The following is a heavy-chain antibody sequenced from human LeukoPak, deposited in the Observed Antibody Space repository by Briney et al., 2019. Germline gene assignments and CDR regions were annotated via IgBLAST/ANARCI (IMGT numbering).Heavy chain of an antibody. Sequence: TLSLTCTVSGGSIRSYYWSWIRQPPGKALEWLARIDWDDDKYYSTSLKTRLTISKDTSKNQVVLTMTNMDPVDTATYYCARTTYYYDSSGYSYYGMDVWGQGTTVTVSS. D-gene: IGHD3-22*01. CDR2: IDWDDDK. V-gene: IGHV2-70*11. CDR1: GGSIRSYY. CDR3: ARTTYYYDSSGYSYYGMDV. J-gene: IGHJ6*02.